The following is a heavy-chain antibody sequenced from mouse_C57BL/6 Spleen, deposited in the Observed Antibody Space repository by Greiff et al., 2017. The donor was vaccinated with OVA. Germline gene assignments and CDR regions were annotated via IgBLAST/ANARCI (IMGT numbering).Heavy chain of an antibody. CDR2: IDPSDSYT. V-gene: IGHV1-69*01. Sequence: QVQLQQSGAELVMPGASVKLSCKASGYTFTSYWMHWVKQRPGQGLEWIGEIDPSDSYTNYNQKFKGKSTLTVDKSSSTAYMQLSSLTSEDSAVYYCARWDYGSNPFDYWGQGTTLTVSS. J-gene: IGHJ2*01. CDR3: ARWDYGSNPFDY. CDR1: GYTFTSYW. D-gene: IGHD1-1*01.